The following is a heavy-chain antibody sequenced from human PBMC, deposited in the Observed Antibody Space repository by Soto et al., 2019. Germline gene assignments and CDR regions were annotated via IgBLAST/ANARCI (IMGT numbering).Heavy chain of an antibody. CDR3: AKKYHYGSGSYLYYFDY. V-gene: IGHV3-23*01. D-gene: IGHD3-10*01. CDR1: GFTFGHFA. CDR2: ISGGDGST. Sequence: GGSLRLSCAASGFTFGHFAMTWVRQAPGKGLEWVSTISGGDGSTYYADSVKGRFTISRDNSKNTLYLQMNSLRAEDTAVYYCAKKYHYGSGSYLYYFDYWGQGNLVTVSS. J-gene: IGHJ4*02.